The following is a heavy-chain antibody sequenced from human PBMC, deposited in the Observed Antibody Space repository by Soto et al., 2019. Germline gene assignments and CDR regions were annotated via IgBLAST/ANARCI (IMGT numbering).Heavy chain of an antibody. Sequence: SPTLSLTCAISGDSVSSNTAAWNWIRSSPSRGLEWLGRTYYRSNWRHDYAVSVKSRITVNPDTSKNHFSLQLNSVTPDDTAVHYCARGVAGSGFDLWGQGTLVTVSS. J-gene: IGHJ4*02. CDR1: GDSVSSNTAA. D-gene: IGHD6-19*01. CDR3: ARGVAGSGFDL. V-gene: IGHV6-1*01. CDR2: TYYRSNWRH.